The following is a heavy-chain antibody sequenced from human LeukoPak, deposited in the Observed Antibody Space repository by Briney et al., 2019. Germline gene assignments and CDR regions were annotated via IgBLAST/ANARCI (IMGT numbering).Heavy chain of an antibody. CDR3: ARAGYCSGGSCTGTVDY. CDR2: IYTSGST. Sequence: SQTLSLTCTVSGGSISSGSYYWSWIRQPAGKGLEWIGRIYTSGSTNYNPSLKSRVTISVDTSKNQFSLKLSSVTAADTAVYYCARAGYCSGGSCTGTVDYWGQGTLVTVSS. CDR1: GGSISSGSYY. D-gene: IGHD2-15*01. V-gene: IGHV4-61*02. J-gene: IGHJ4*02.